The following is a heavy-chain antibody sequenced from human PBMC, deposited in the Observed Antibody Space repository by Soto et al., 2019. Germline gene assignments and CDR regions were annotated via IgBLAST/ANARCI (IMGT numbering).Heavy chain of an antibody. V-gene: IGHV3-11*05. CDR2: IDSSTKYT. Sequence: QVQLVESGRGLVRPGGSLRLSCEASGFTFRDYYMTWFRQAPGKGLEWLSYIDSSTKYTNYADSVKGRFTISRDNAKNSLYLQMNSLRADDTAVYYSAREYYYTLVVWGQGIMVIVSS. CDR1: GFTFRDYY. CDR3: AREYYYTLVV. J-gene: IGHJ6*02.